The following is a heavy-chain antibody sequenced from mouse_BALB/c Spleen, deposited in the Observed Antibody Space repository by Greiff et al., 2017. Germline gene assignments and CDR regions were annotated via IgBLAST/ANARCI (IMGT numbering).Heavy chain of an antibody. J-gene: IGHJ4*01. Sequence: EVKLVESGPGLVKPSQSLSLTCTVTGYSITSDYAWNWIRQFPGNKLEWMGYISYSGSTSYNPSLKSRISITRDTSKNQFFLQLNSVTTEDTATYYCARYDYDPYYYAMDYWGQGTSVTVSS. D-gene: IGHD2-4*01. V-gene: IGHV3-2*02. CDR1: GYSITSDYA. CDR3: ARYDYDPYYYAMDY. CDR2: ISYSGST.